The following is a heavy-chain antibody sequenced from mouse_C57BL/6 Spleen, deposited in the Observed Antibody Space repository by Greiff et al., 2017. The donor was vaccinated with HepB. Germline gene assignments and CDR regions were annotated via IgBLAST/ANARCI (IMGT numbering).Heavy chain of an antibody. V-gene: IGHV1-4*01. CDR1: GYTFTSYT. Sequence: VQLQQSGAELARPGASVKMSCKASGYTFTSYTMHWVKQRPGQGLEWIGYINPSSGYTKYNQKFKDKATLTADKSSSTAYMQLSSLTSEDSAVDYCAREDGYSSWFAYWGQGTLVTVSA. CDR3: AREDGYSSWFAY. J-gene: IGHJ3*01. CDR2: INPSSGYT. D-gene: IGHD2-3*01.